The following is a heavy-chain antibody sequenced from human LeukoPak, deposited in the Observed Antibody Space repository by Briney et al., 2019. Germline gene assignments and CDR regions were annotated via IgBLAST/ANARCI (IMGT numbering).Heavy chain of an antibody. V-gene: IGHV4-4*02. D-gene: IGHD4-23*01. CDR2: VSHRGDT. CDR3: TRYYGGHSNFDY. J-gene: IGHJ4*02. CDR1: GGSISSSNL. Sequence: PSGTLSLTCAVFGGSISSSNLWSWVRQPPGKGLEWIGEVSHRGDTNYNPSLKSRVTISIDKSKNQFSLRLTSVTAADTAVYYCTRYYGGHSNFDYWGQGTLVTVSS.